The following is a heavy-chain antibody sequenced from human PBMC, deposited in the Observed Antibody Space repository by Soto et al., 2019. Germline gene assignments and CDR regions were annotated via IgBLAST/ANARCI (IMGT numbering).Heavy chain of an antibody. D-gene: IGHD1-7*01. CDR2: INHSGNT. CDR1: GGSFSGYY. J-gene: IGHJ4*02. CDR3: ARGTHNWNYVVDY. V-gene: IGHV4-34*01. Sequence: QVQLQQWGAGLLKSSETLSLTCAVYGGSFSGYYWSWIRQPPGKGLEWIGEINHSGNTNYNPSLKSRITISVDTSMNQFSLKLSSVTAADTAVYYCARGTHNWNYVVDYWGQGTLVTVSS.